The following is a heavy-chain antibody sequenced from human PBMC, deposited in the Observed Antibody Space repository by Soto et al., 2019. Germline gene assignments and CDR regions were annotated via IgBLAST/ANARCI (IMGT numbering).Heavy chain of an antibody. D-gene: IGHD4-17*01. CDR2: ISAHNGKT. Sequence: QNQLVQSGAEVKKPGASVKVSCQASGYTFSSHGIAWVRQAPGQGLEWMGWISAHNGKTDYAQKFQGRVTMTTDTSTTTAYLEVRSLTSDDTAIYVCATNTAVMHLVAWLDSWGQGTRVTVDS. J-gene: IGHJ5*01. CDR3: ATNTAVMHLVAWLDS. V-gene: IGHV1-18*04. CDR1: GYTFSSHG.